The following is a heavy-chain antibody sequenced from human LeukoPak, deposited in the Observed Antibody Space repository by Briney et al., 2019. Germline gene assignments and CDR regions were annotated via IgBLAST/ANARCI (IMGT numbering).Heavy chain of an antibody. D-gene: IGHD2-2*01. Sequence: ASVKVSCKASGYTFTGYYMHWVRQAPGQGLEWMGWINPNSGGTNYARKFQGRVTMTRDTSISTAYMELSRLRSDDTAVYYCARDVIGYCSSTSCYGYLDYWGQGTLVTVSS. V-gene: IGHV1-2*02. CDR1: GYTFTGYY. CDR3: ARDVIGYCSSTSCYGYLDY. J-gene: IGHJ4*02. CDR2: INPNSGGT.